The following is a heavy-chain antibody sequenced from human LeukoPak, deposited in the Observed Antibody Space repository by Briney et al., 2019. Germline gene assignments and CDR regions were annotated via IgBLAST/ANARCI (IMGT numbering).Heavy chain of an antibody. CDR3: ARGFYYDSGATWRAFNI. Sequence: GGSLRLPCAASGFTFDDYGMSWVRRAPGKGLEWVSGINWNGDSTNYADSVKGRFTISRDNAKNSLYLQVNSLRAEDTALYYCARGFYYDSGATWRAFNIWGQGTMVTVFS. J-gene: IGHJ3*02. V-gene: IGHV3-20*04. D-gene: IGHD3-22*01. CDR2: INWNGDST. CDR1: GFTFDDYG.